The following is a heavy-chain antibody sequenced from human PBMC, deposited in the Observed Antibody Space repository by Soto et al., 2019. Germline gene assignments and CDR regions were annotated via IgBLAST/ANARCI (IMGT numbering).Heavy chain of an antibody. CDR1: GFRFSNHD. J-gene: IGHJ3*01. CDR3: ATRSGGGGAFDF. D-gene: IGHD3-10*01. V-gene: IGHV3-13*05. Sequence: GGSLRLSCAASGFRFSNHDMHWVRQVIGKGLEWVSAISTAGNPHYADSVKGRFTISRDNAKNSLYLQMNSVRAEDTAVYYCATRSGGGGAFDFWGQGTLVTVSS. CDR2: ISTAGNP.